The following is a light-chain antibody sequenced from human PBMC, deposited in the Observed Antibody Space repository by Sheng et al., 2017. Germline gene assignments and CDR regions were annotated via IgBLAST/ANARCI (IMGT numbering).Light chain of an antibody. Sequence: EIELTQSPGTLSLSPGERATLSCRASQSLSSTYLAWYQQKPGQPPRLLFYGASHRAAGIPDRFSGSGSGTEFTLTISSLQSEDFAVYYCQQYHDWPLTFGGGTKVEFK. CDR1: QSLSSTY. J-gene: IGKJ4*01. CDR2: GAS. CDR3: QQYHDWPLT. V-gene: IGKV3D-15*01.